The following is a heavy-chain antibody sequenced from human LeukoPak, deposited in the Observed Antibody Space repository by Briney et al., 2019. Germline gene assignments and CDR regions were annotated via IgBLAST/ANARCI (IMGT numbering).Heavy chain of an antibody. CDR1: GYTFSLYG. D-gene: IGHD3-22*01. CDR2: ISGYDGKT. Sequence: ASVKVSCTASGYTFSLYGISWVRQAPGQGLEWIGWISGYDGKTEYAQKVQDRVTMTADTYTNTVYLDLRSLRPDDTAMYYCARDRAFGRRLLPSTASDNWGQGTLVTVSS. J-gene: IGHJ4*02. V-gene: IGHV1-18*01. CDR3: ARDRAFGRRLLPSTASDN.